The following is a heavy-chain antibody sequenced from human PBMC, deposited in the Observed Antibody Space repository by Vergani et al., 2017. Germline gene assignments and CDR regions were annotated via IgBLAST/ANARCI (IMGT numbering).Heavy chain of an antibody. CDR1: GFSLNTYGMH. V-gene: IGHV2-70*04. CDR3: TRTLSDSRGYFIDY. CDR2: IDWNDQT. D-gene: IGHD3-22*01. J-gene: IGHJ4*02. Sequence: QVTLKESGPALLKPTQTPTLTCTFSGFSLNTYGMHVTWIRQPPGKALEWLARIDWNDQTYYTTSLRTRITISKDTSKNQVALTMTNMDPVDTATYYCTRTLSDSRGYFIDYWGQGTLVTVSS.